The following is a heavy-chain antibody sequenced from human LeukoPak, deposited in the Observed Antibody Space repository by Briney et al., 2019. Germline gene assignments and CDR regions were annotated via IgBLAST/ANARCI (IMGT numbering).Heavy chain of an antibody. J-gene: IGHJ4*02. V-gene: IGHV4-34*01. Sequence: SETLSLTCAVYGGSFSGYYWSWIRQPPGKGLEWIGEINHSGSTNYNPSLKSRVTISVDTSKNQFSLKLSSVTAEDTAVYYCARNETWGQGTLVTVSS. CDR3: ARNET. CDR2: INHSGST. CDR1: GGSFSGYY.